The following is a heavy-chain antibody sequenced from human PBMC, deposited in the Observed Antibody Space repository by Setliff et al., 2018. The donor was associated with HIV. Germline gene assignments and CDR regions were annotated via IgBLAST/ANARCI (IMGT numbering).Heavy chain of an antibody. CDR1: GGSFSGYY. CDR3: ARGGLGVVGAIDY. D-gene: IGHD2-15*01. Sequence: KTSETLSLTCAVYGGSFSGYYWTWIRQPPGRGLEWIGEIIPSGGTNYNRSLKSRVTISVDTSKNQFSLDLSSVTAADTAVYYCARGGLGVVGAIDYWGQGTLVTVSS. V-gene: IGHV4-34*01. J-gene: IGHJ4*02. CDR2: IIPSGGT.